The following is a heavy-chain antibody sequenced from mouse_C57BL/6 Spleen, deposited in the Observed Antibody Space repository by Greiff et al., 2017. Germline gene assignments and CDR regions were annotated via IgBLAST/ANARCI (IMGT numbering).Heavy chain of an antibody. Sequence: HVQLQQPGAELVQPGASVKLSCKASGYTFTSYWMPWVQQRPGQGLELIAEIDPSDSYTNYNQKFKGQATLTVDTSSSTTYMQLSSLTSEDSAVYYCERWDTEVVATDAVDYWGQGTTVTVSS. CDR3: ERWDTEVVATDAVDY. CDR1: GYTFTSYW. J-gene: IGHJ4*01. D-gene: IGHD1-1*01. CDR2: IDPSDSYT. V-gene: IGHV1-50*01.